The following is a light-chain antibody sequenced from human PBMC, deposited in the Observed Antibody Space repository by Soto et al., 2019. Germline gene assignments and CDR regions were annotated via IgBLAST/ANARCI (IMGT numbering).Light chain of an antibody. Sequence: DIKMTQSPSSVSASIGDTVTITCRASQGLKFLAWYQQRPGKAPKFLIYDASSLESGVPSRFGGSGSGTEFTLTITSLQPDDFATYYCQQYNSYPWTFGQGTKVDI. CDR2: DAS. J-gene: IGKJ1*01. V-gene: IGKV1-5*01. CDR1: QGLKF. CDR3: QQYNSYPWT.